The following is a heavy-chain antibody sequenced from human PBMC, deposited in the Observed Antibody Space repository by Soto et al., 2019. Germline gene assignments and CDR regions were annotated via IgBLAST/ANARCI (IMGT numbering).Heavy chain of an antibody. D-gene: IGHD1-26*01. Sequence: QVQLVQSGAEVKKPGSSVKVSCKVSGGSFSNYALNWVRQAPGQGLEWMGRIVPFVGITKYAQKFQGRVTITADNSTSTAYMELSSLRSEDTAVYYCAREMGATNDYWGQGTLVTVSS. CDR1: GGSFSNYA. CDR2: IVPFVGIT. J-gene: IGHJ4*02. V-gene: IGHV1-69*04. CDR3: AREMGATNDY.